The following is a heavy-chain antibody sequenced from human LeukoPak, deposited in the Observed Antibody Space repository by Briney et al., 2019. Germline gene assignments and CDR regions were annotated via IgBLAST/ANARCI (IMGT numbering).Heavy chain of an antibody. Sequence: GGSLRLSCAASGFTLSDYHMNWVRPAPGKGLEWRSSITTISHYIQCAGTVRGRFTISRDNAKNSLYLQMNSVRGEDTAVYYCARSGGPGTYHQLRYNWFDPWGQGTLVTVSS. CDR3: ARSGGPGTYHQLRYNWFDP. D-gene: IGHD3-10*01. J-gene: IGHJ5*02. V-gene: IGHV3-21*01. CDR2: ITTISHYI. CDR1: GFTLSDYH.